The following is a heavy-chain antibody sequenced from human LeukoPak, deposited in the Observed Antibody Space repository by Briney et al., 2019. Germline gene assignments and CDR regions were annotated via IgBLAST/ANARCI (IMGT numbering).Heavy chain of an antibody. V-gene: IGHV3-30*02. CDR3: AKGPPTVTTIWAPSTY. CDR1: GFTFSSYG. D-gene: IGHD4-17*01. J-gene: IGHJ4*02. CDR2: IRYDGSNK. Sequence: TGGSLRLSCAASGFTFSSYGMHWVRQAPGKGLEWVAFIRYDGSNKYYADSVKGRFTISRDNSKNTLYLQMNSLRAEDTAVYYCAKGPPTVTTIWAPSTYWGQGTLVTVSS.